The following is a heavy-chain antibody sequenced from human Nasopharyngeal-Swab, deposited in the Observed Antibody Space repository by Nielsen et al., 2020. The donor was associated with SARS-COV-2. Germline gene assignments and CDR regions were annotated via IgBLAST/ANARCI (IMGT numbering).Heavy chain of an antibody. V-gene: IGHV4-59*11. Sequence: SETLSLTCTVSGVSITSQDLSWIRQPPGTGLEWIGYISQNSGNSYSPSLKSRDTMFLDTSKNQFSLRLRSVNDADTAVYYCAKEGATGWFDPWGQGTLVTVSS. CDR1: GVSITSQD. D-gene: IGHD3-10*01. CDR3: AKEGATGWFDP. J-gene: IGHJ5*02. CDR2: ISQNSGN.